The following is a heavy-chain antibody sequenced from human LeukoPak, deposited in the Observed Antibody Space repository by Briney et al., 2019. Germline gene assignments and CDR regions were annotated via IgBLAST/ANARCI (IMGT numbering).Heavy chain of an antibody. D-gene: IGHD6-13*01. J-gene: IGHJ4*02. Sequence: GGSLRLSCAACGFTFSRSWMSWVRQPPGQGLEWVANISPDGSTKYHMDSVKGRFTISRDNAKDSLYLEMSRLRDDDTAMYYCATGASGSWDFGGQGTLVTVSS. CDR2: ISPDGSTK. CDR1: GFTFSRSW. V-gene: IGHV3-7*03. CDR3: ATGASGSWDF.